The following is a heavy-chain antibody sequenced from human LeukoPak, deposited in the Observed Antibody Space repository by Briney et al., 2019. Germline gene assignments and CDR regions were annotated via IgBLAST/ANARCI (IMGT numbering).Heavy chain of an antibody. Sequence: PSGTLSLTCAVSGGSISSSNWWSWVRQPPGKGLEWIGEIYHSGSTNYNPSLKSRVTISVDKSKNQFSLKLSSVTAADTAVYYCARDSDSSGYYPYYFDYWGQGTLVTVSS. CDR1: GGSISSSNW. D-gene: IGHD3-22*01. V-gene: IGHV4-4*02. CDR2: IYHSGST. J-gene: IGHJ4*02. CDR3: ARDSDSSGYYPYYFDY.